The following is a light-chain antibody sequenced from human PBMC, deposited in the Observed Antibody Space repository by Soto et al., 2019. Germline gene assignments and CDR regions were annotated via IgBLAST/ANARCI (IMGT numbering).Light chain of an antibody. V-gene: IGKV3-15*01. CDR3: QQYDNWPYT. J-gene: IGKJ2*01. CDR2: RAS. CDR1: QSVSTT. Sequence: EIMMTQSPATLSLSPGERATLSCRASQSVSTTLAWYQQKPGQPPRLLIYRASLRATGVPARFSGGGSGAELTLTIRGLQSEDFAVYYCQQYDNWPYTFGQGTKLDIK.